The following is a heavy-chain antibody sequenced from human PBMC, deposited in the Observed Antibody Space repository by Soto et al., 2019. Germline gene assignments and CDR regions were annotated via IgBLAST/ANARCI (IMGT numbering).Heavy chain of an antibody. D-gene: IGHD1-1*01. CDR2: MNPNSGNT. CDR1: GYTFTSYD. Sequence: QVQLVQSGAEVKKPGASVKVSCKASGYTFTSYDINWVRQATGQGLEWMGWMNPNSGNTGYAQKFQGRVTINRITSIRAAYVELCSLRSEDTAVYYGARVGTGSENYKWFDTWGQGNLFTVSS. V-gene: IGHV1-8*01. CDR3: ARVGTGSENYKWFDT. J-gene: IGHJ5*02.